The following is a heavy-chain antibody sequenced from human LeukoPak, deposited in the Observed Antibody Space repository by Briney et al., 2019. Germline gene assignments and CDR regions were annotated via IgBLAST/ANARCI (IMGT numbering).Heavy chain of an antibody. V-gene: IGHV3-21*01. CDR2: ISSSSSYI. CDR1: GFTLSSYS. Sequence: GGSLSLSCASSGFTLSSYSMNWVRPAPGKGLEWVSSISSSSSYIYYAASVKGRFTISRDNAKNSLYLQMNSLRAEDTAVYYCAREPSGHSSGARYYYYYMDVWCKGTTVTVSS. D-gene: IGHD6-19*01. J-gene: IGHJ6*03. CDR3: AREPSGHSSGARYYYYYMDV.